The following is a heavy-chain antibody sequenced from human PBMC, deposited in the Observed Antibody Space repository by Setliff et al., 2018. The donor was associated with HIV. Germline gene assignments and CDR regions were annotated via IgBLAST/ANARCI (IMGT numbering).Heavy chain of an antibody. CDR3: ARDPGRYNGMDV. Sequence: GGSLRLSCAASGFTFSNYAMSWVRQAPGEGLEWVSAILSTGGSTYYADSVKGRFIISRDNSKNTLYLQMNSLRAEDTAVYYCARDPGRYNGMDVWGQGTTVTVSS. CDR2: ILSTGGST. D-gene: IGHD1-20*01. CDR1: GFTFSNYA. J-gene: IGHJ6*02. V-gene: IGHV3-23*01.